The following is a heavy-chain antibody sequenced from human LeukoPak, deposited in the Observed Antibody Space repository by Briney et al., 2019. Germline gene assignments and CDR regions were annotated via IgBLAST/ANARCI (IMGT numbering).Heavy chain of an antibody. V-gene: IGHV3-21*01. CDR2: ISSSSNYI. Sequence: GGSLRLSCAASGFTFSSYSMNWVRQAPGKGLEWVSSISSSSNYIYYADSVKGRFTISRDNAKNSLYLQMSSLRAEDTAMYYCARDFPVQEIAFDIWGQGTMVTVSS. CDR3: ARDFPVQEIAFDI. J-gene: IGHJ3*02. D-gene: IGHD5-24*01. CDR1: GFTFSSYS.